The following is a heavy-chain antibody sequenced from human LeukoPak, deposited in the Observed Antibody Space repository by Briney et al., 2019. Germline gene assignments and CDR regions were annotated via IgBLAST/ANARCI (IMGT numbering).Heavy chain of an antibody. CDR3: AREITAGYAFDI. D-gene: IGHD3-16*01. V-gene: IGHV3-48*02. Sequence: GGSLRLSCAASGFTFSRYNMHWVRQAPGKGLEWVSYISRSSGTIYYADSVRGRFTSSRDNAKNSLSLQMNSLRDEDTAVYFCAREITAGYAFDIWGQGTMVTVSS. CDR2: ISRSSGTI. J-gene: IGHJ3*02. CDR1: GFTFSRYN.